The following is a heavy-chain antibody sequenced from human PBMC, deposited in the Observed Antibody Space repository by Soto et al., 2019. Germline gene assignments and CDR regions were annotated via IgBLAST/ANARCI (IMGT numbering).Heavy chain of an antibody. J-gene: IGHJ5*02. CDR3: ARQGSNVRGGGSP. V-gene: IGHV1-18*04. Sequence: QAQLVQSGAEVKHPGDSVKVSCRASGYTFSTYGVSWVRQAPGQGLEWIGWISGYSGNTRYAQNFQGRVAMTKDTSTSTVYMELRSLRSDDTAVYYCARQGSNVRGGGSPWGQGTVVTVSS. D-gene: IGHD3-16*01. CDR2: ISGYSGNT. CDR1: GYTFSTYG.